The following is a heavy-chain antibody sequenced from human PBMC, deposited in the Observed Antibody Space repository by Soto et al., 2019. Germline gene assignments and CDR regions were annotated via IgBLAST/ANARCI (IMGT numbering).Heavy chain of an antibody. J-gene: IGHJ6*02. D-gene: IGHD1-26*01. CDR2: INPSGGST. CDR3: ARGPRKEERGYYYYGMDV. Sequence: ASVKVSCKASGYTFTSYYMHWVRQGPGQGLEWMGIINPSGGSTSYAQKFQGRVTMTRDTSTSTVYMELSSLRSEDTAVYYCARGPRKEERGYYYYGMDVWGQGTTVTVSS. CDR1: GYTFTSYY. V-gene: IGHV1-46*01.